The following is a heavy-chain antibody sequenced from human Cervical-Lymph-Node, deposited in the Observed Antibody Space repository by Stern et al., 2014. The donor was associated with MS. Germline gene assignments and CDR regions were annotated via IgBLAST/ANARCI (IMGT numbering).Heavy chain of an antibody. CDR3: AKDGGDDSSGSYFDY. CDR1: GFTFSSYG. J-gene: IGHJ4*02. CDR2: ISYDGSNK. V-gene: IGHV3-30*18. D-gene: IGHD3-22*01. Sequence: VQLVESGGGVVQPGRSLRLSCAASGFTFSSYGMHWVRQAPGQGLEWVAVISYDGSNKYYADSVKRRFTISRDNSKNTLYLQMSSLRAEDTAVYYCAKDGGDDSSGSYFDYWGQGTLVTVSS.